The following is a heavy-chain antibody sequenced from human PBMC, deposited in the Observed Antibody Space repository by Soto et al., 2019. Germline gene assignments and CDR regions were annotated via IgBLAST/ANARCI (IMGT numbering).Heavy chain of an antibody. Sequence: QVQVKQWGAGVLKPSETQSLTCGVYGGSFSGYYWTWLRQPPGKGLEWIGEISHSGSTDYNPSLWGRVTISIDASKNQLSLNLNSVPAADTAVYYCARGPMSDWPLCSHWGQGILVTVSS. CDR1: GGSFSGYY. CDR3: ARGPMSDWPLCSH. J-gene: IGHJ4*02. D-gene: IGHD3-10*02. CDR2: ISHSGST. V-gene: IGHV4-34*01.